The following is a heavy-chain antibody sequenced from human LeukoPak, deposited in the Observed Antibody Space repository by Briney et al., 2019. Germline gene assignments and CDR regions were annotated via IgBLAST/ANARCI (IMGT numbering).Heavy chain of an antibody. V-gene: IGHV3-48*02. CDR2: MSSSGSTK. CDR3: ARVSAYDSRGHGMDV. D-gene: IGHD3-22*01. CDR1: GFTFSTYS. J-gene: IGHJ6*02. Sequence: GGSLRLSCAASGFTFSTYSMNWVRQAPGKGLEWISYMSSSGSTKYYADSVKGRFTSSRDNAKNSLYLQMNSLRDEDTAVYYCARVSAYDSRGHGMDVWGQGTTVTAPS.